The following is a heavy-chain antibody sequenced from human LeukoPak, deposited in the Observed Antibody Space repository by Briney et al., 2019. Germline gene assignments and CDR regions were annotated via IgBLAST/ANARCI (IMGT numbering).Heavy chain of an antibody. CDR1: GFTFSSYA. V-gene: IGHV3-23*01. Sequence: GGSLRLSCAASGFTFSSYAMSWVRQAPGKGLEWVSAISGSGGSTYYADSVKGRFTISRDNYKNTLYQQMNMRRSEDSVDYYGXXXLSSWSYDAFDIWGQGTMVTVSS. CDR3: XXXLSSWSYDAFDI. CDR2: ISGSGGST. D-gene: IGHD6-13*01. J-gene: IGHJ3*02.